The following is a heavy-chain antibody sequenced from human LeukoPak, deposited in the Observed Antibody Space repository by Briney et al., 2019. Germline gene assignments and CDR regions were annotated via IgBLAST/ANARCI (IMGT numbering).Heavy chain of an antibody. CDR3: AIDGTIFGVVIDY. CDR2: ISGSGGST. Sequence: GGSLRLSCAASGFTFSSYAMSWVRQAPGKGLEWVSAISGSGGSTYYADSVKGRFTISRDNSKNTLYLQMNSLSAEDTAVYYCAIDGTIFGVVIDYWGQGTLVTVSS. V-gene: IGHV3-23*01. D-gene: IGHD3-3*01. CDR1: GFTFSSYA. J-gene: IGHJ4*02.